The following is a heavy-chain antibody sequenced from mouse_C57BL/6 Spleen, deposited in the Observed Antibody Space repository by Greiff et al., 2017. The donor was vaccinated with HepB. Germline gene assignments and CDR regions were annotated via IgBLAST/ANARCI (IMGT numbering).Heavy chain of an antibody. CDR3: ARGYGSSHWYVDV. CDR1: GYTFTNYW. V-gene: IGHV1-63*01. J-gene: IGHJ1*03. D-gene: IGHD1-1*01. CDR2: IYPGGGYT. Sequence: VQLQQSGAELVRPGTSVKMSCKASGYTFTNYWIGWAKQRPGHGLEWIGDIYPGGGYTNYNEKFKGKATLTADKSSSTAYMQFSSLTSEDSAIYYCARGYGSSHWYVDVWGTGTTVTVSS.